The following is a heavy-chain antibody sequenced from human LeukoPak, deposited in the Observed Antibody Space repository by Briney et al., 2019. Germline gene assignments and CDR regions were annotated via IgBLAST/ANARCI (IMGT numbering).Heavy chain of an antibody. J-gene: IGHJ4*02. CDR1: GFTFSSYG. CDR3: ARDPAIVVVTATLDY. D-gene: IGHD2-21*02. Sequence: GRSLRLSCAASGFTFSSYGMHWVRQAPGKGLEWVAVISYDGSNKYYADSVKGRFTISRDNSKNTLYLQMNSLRAEDTAVYYCARDPAIVVVTATLDYWGQGTLVTVSS. CDR2: ISYDGSNK. V-gene: IGHV3-30*19.